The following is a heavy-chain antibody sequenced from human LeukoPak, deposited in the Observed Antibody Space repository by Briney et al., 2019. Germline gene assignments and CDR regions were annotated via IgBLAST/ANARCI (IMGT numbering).Heavy chain of an antibody. CDR3: ARGYCSGGRCYGAFDI. J-gene: IGHJ3*02. D-gene: IGHD2-15*01. V-gene: IGHV3-74*01. CDR2: INSDGSTT. Sequence: GGSLRLSCAASGFTFSSYWMHWVRHAPGKGLLWVSRINSDGSTTSYADSVKGPFTISRDNAKNTLYLQMNSLRAEDTAVYYCARGYCSGGRCYGAFDIWGQGTMVTVSS. CDR1: GFTFSSYW.